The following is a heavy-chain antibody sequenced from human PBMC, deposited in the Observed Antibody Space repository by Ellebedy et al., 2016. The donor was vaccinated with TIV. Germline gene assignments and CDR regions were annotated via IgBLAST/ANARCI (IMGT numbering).Heavy chain of an antibody. Sequence: MPSETLSLTCAVYGGSFSGYYWSWIRQPPGKGLEWIGEINHSGSTNYNPSLKSRVTISVDTSKNQFSLKLSSVTAADTAVYYCARDPRSYFDYWGQGTLVTVSS. J-gene: IGHJ4*02. V-gene: IGHV4-34*01. CDR3: ARDPRSYFDY. CDR2: INHSGST. CDR1: GGSFSGYY.